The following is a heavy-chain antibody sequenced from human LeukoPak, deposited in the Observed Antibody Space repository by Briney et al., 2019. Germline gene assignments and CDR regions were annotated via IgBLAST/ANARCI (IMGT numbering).Heavy chain of an antibody. J-gene: IGHJ4*02. CDR1: GGSISSSSYY. CDR3: AGGGSGYYYDHPRFDY. CDR2: IYYSGST. Sequence: SETLSLTCTASGGSISSSSYYWGWIRQPPGKGLEWIGSIYYSGSTYYNPSLKSRVTISVDTSKNQFSLKLRSMTASDTAVYYCAGGGSGYYYDHPRFDYWGQGTLVTVSS. D-gene: IGHD3-22*01. V-gene: IGHV4-39*01.